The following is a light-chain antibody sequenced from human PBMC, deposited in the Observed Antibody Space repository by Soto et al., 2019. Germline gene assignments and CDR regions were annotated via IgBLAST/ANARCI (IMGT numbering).Light chain of an antibody. CDR1: SSNIGINN. V-gene: IGLV1-47*01. J-gene: IGLJ3*02. CDR3: AAWDDSLSGGV. Sequence: QSVVTQPPSASGTPGQRVTISCSGSSSNIGINNVSWYQQFPGTAPKLLIYRSDQRPSGVPDRFSGSKSGTSASLAISGLRSEDEADYYCAAWDDSLSGGVFGGGTKLTVL. CDR2: RSD.